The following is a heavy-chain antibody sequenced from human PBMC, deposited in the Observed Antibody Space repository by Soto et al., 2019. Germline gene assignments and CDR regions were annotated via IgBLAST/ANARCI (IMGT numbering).Heavy chain of an antibody. CDR3: ARAESGYAYGYYYYGMGV. CDR2: ISSSSSTI. Sequence: EVQLVESGGGLVQPGGSLRLSCAASGFTFSSYSMNWVRQAPGKGLEWVSYISSSSSTIYYADSVKGRFTISRDNAKNSLYLQMNRLRAEDTAVYYGARAESGYAYGYYYYGMGVWGQGTTVTVSS. D-gene: IGHD5-12*01. V-gene: IGHV3-48*01. J-gene: IGHJ6*02. CDR1: GFTFSSYS.